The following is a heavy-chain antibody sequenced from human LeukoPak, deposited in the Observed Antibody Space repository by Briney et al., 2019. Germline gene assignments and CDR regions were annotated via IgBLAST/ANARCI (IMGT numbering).Heavy chain of an antibody. V-gene: IGHV4-34*01. Sequence: PSETLSLTCAVYGGSFSGYYWSWIRQPPGKGLEWIGEINHSGGTNYNPSLKSRVTISVDTSKNQFSLKLSSVTAADTAVYYCARISHDFWSGYLYGMDVWGQGTTVTVSS. CDR2: INHSGGT. CDR1: GGSFSGYY. D-gene: IGHD3-3*01. CDR3: ARISHDFWSGYLYGMDV. J-gene: IGHJ6*02.